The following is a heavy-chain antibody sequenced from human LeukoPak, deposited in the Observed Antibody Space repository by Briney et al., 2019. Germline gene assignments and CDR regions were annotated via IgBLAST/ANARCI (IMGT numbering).Heavy chain of an antibody. J-gene: IGHJ3*02. CDR1: GGSISSGGYS. Sequence: PSQTLSLTCAVSGGSISSGGYSWSWIRQPPGKGLEWIGYIYHSGSTYYNPSLKSRVTISVDRSKNQLSLKLSSVTAADTAVYYCARLYYYGSGMFSAFDIWGQGTVVTVSS. CDR2: IYHSGST. D-gene: IGHD3-10*01. CDR3: ARLYYYGSGMFSAFDI. V-gene: IGHV4-30-2*01.